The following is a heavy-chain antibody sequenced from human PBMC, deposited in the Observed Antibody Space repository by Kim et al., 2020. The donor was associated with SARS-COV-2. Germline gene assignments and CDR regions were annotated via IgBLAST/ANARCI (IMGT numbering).Heavy chain of an antibody. V-gene: IGHV4-31*02. J-gene: IGHJ4*02. D-gene: IGHD2-8*01. Sequence: STYYNPSLKSRVTISVDTSKNQFSLKLSSVTAADTAVYYCARGNGLVSDYWGQGTLVTVSS. CDR2: ST. CDR3: ARGNGLVSDY.